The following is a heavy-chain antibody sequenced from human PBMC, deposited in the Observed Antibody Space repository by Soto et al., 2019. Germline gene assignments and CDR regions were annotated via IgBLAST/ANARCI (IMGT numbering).Heavy chain of an antibody. D-gene: IGHD6-19*01. Sequence: QVQLVQSGAEVKKPGASVKVSCKASGYTFTSYGISWVRQAPGQGLEWMGWISAYKGNTNYAQKLQGRVTMTTDTSTSTADMELRSLRSDDTAVYYCARDVAYSSCWPDAFDIWGQGTMVTVSS. J-gene: IGHJ3*02. CDR3: ARDVAYSSCWPDAFDI. V-gene: IGHV1-18*01. CDR2: ISAYKGNT. CDR1: GYTFTSYG.